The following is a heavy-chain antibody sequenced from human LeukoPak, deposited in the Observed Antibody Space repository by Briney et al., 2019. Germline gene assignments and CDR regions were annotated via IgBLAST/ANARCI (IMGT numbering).Heavy chain of an antibody. CDR2: IKENGNEQ. D-gene: IGHD5-24*01. V-gene: IGHV3-7*01. J-gene: IGHJ4*02. CDR1: GFTFNNYW. CDR3: ARAMGYFDY. Sequence: GGSLRLSCEASGFTFNNYWMSWVRQAPGKGPEWVAHIKENGNEQYYADSVKGRFTISRDNSKNTLYLQMNSLRAEDTAVYYCARAMGYFDYWGQGTLVTVSS.